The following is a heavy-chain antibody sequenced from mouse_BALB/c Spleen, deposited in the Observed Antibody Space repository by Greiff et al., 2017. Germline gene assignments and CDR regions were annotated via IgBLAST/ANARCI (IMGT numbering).Heavy chain of an antibody. V-gene: IGHV2-9*02. Sequence: VQLVESGPGLVAPSQSLSITCTVSGFSLTSYGVHWVRQPPGKGLEWLGVIWAGGSTNYNSALMSRLSISKDNSKSQVFLKMNSLQTDDTARYYCARDGNYVGFAYWGQGTLVTVSA. CDR1: GFSLTSYG. D-gene: IGHD2-1*01. CDR3: ARDGNYVGFAY. CDR2: IWAGGST. J-gene: IGHJ3*01.